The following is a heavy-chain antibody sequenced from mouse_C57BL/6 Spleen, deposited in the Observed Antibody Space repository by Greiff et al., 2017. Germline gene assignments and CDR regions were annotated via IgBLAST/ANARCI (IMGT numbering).Heavy chain of an antibody. D-gene: IGHD1-1*01. V-gene: IGHV14-4*01. Sequence: EVKLQESGAELVRPGASVKLSCTASGFNIKDDYMHWVKQRPEQGLEWIGWIDPENGDTEYASKFQGKATITADTSSNTAYLQLSSLTSEDTAVYYCTTSGSSYVWYFDVWGTGTTVTVSS. CDR1: GFNIKDDY. CDR3: TTSGSSYVWYFDV. J-gene: IGHJ1*03. CDR2: IDPENGDT.